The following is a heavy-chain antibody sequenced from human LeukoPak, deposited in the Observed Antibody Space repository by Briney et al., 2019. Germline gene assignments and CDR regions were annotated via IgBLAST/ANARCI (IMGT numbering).Heavy chain of an antibody. D-gene: IGHD5-12*01. CDR2: ISWNSGSI. Sequence: GGSLRLSCAASGFTFDDYAMHWVRQAPGKGLEWVSGISWNSGSIGYADSVKGRFTISRDNAKNSLYLQMNSLRAEATALYYCAKDVRPEMATIIGAFDIWGQGTMVTVSS. CDR3: AKDVRPEMATIIGAFDI. CDR1: GFTFDDYA. V-gene: IGHV3-9*01. J-gene: IGHJ3*02.